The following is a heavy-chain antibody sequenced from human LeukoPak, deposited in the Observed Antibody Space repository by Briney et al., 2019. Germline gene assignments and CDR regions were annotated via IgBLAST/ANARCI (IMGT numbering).Heavy chain of an antibody. D-gene: IGHD2-2*01. CDR2: IRSKANSYAT. Sequence: GGSLRLSCAASGFTFSGSAMHWVRQASGKGLEWVGRIRSKANSYATAYAASVKGRFTISRDDSKNTAYLQTNSLKTEDTAVYYCASFGDCSSTSCFSFDFWGQGTLVTVSS. J-gene: IGHJ4*02. CDR1: GFTFSGSA. V-gene: IGHV3-73*01. CDR3: ASFGDCSSTSCFSFDF.